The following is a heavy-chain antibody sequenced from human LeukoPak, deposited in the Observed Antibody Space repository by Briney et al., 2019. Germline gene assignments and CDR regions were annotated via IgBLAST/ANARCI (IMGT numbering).Heavy chain of an antibody. V-gene: IGHV4-59*01. CDR1: GGSISNYY. J-gene: IGHJ4*02. CDR2: IYYSGST. Sequence: TSETLSLTCTVSGGSISNYYWSWIRQPPGKGLEWIGNIYYSGSTNYNPSLKSRVTISVDTSKNQFSLKLRSVTAADTAVYYCAGKAAAGTSFFDYWGQGTLVTVSS. D-gene: IGHD6-13*01. CDR3: AGKAAAGTSFFDY.